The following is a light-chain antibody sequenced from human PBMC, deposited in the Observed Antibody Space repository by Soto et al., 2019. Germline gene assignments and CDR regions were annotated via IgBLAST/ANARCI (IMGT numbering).Light chain of an antibody. CDR3: QQRSNWPPSIT. V-gene: IGKV3-11*01. CDR2: DAS. CDR1: QSVSSY. J-gene: IGKJ5*01. Sequence: EIVLTQSPATLSLSPEERATISCRASQSVSSYLAWYQQKPGQAPRLLIYDASNRATGIPARFSGSGSGTDFTLTISSLEPEDFAVYYCQQRSNWPPSITFGQGTRLEIK.